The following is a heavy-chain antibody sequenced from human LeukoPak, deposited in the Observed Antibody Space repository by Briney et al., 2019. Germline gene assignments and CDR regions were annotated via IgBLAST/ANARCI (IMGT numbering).Heavy chain of an antibody. CDR3: ARAHVDTAMVTEGYYYYGMDV. Sequence: PSETLSLTCTVYGGSFSGYYWSWIRQPPGKGLEWIGEINHSGSTNYNPSLKSRVTISVDTSKNQFSLKLSSVTAADTAVYYCARAHVDTAMVTEGYYYYGMDVWGQGTTVTVSS. D-gene: IGHD5-18*01. J-gene: IGHJ6*02. CDR1: GGSFSGYY. V-gene: IGHV4-34*01. CDR2: INHSGST.